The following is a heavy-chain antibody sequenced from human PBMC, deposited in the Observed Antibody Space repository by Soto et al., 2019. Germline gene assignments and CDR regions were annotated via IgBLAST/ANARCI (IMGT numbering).Heavy chain of an antibody. CDR3: AKDRGYSGTYYYYGMDV. CDR1: GFTFSSYG. D-gene: IGHD5-12*01. V-gene: IGHV3-30*18. J-gene: IGHJ6*02. CDR2: ISYDGSNK. Sequence: PGGSLRLSCAASGFTFSSYGMHWVRQAPGKGLEWVAVISYDGSNKYYADSVKGRFTISSDNSKNTLYLQMNSLRAEDTAVYYCAKDRGYSGTYYYYGMDVWGQGTTVTVSS.